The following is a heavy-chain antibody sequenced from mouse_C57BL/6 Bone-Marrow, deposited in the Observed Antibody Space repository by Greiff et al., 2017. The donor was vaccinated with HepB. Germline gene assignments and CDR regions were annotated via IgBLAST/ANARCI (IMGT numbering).Heavy chain of an antibody. J-gene: IGHJ1*03. CDR1: GYTFTSYW. CDR2: IEPSDSYT. V-gene: IGHV1-50*01. D-gene: IGHD1-1*01. CDR3: ARYGSSPNV. Sequence: QVQLQQPGAELVKPGASVKLSCKASGYTFTSYWMRWVKQRPGQGLEWIGEIEPSDSYTNYNQKFKGKATLTVDTSSSTAYLQLSSLTSEDSAVYYCARYGSSPNVWGTGTTVTVSS.